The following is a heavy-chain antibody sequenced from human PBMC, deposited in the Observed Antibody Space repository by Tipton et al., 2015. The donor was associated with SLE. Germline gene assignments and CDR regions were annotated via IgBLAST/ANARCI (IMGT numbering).Heavy chain of an antibody. V-gene: IGHV4-59*01. CDR2: IYYSGST. CDR3: AGVACSGDSCCSRCDGFDI. CDR1: GGSISSYY. Sequence: LRLSCTVSGGSISSYYWSWIRQPPGKGLEWIGYIYYSGSTNYNPSLKSRVTISVDTSKNQFSLKLSSVTAADTSVYYCAGVACSGDSCCSRCDGFDIWGQGPMVTVSS. J-gene: IGHJ3*02. D-gene: IGHD2-15*01.